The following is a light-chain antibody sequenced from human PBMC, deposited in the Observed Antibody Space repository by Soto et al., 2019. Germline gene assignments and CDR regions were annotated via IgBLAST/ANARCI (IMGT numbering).Light chain of an antibody. J-gene: IGKJ1*01. CDR2: GAY. V-gene: IGKV3-15*01. CDR3: QHYSNWPWT. CDR1: QSLSSD. Sequence: EIVMTHSPATLSVSPGERATLSWRASQSLSSDLAWYQQKPGQTPRLLIYGAYTRATGISARFMGSGSGTEFTLTIRSLQSEDFALYYCQHYSNWPWTFGQGTKVDIK.